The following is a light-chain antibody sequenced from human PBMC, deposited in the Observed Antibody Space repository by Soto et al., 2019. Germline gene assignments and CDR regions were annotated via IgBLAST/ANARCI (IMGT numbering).Light chain of an antibody. CDR1: QSVDSSY. J-gene: IGKJ2*01. Sequence: ENVLTQSPGTLSLSPGKRATLSCRASQSVDSSYLAWYQQKPGQAPRLLIYGTSSRATGIPDRFSGSGSGTDFTLTINRLEPEDFAVYYCQHYGSSIYTFSQGTKLEIK. CDR3: QHYGSSIYT. CDR2: GTS. V-gene: IGKV3-20*01.